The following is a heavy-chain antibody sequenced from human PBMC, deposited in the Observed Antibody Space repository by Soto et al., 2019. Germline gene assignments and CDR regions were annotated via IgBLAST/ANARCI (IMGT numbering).Heavy chain of an antibody. CDR2: IDPSDSYT. V-gene: IGHV5-10-1*01. CDR1: GYSFTSYW. CDR3: ARQWGSIVVVTATHYYYYGMDV. J-gene: IGHJ6*02. Sequence: GESLKISCKGSGYSFTSYWISWVRQMPGKGLEWVGRIDPSDSYTNYSPSFQGHVTISADKSISTAYLQWSSLKASDTAMYYCARQWGSIVVVTATHYYYYGMDVWGQGTTVTVS. D-gene: IGHD2-21*02.